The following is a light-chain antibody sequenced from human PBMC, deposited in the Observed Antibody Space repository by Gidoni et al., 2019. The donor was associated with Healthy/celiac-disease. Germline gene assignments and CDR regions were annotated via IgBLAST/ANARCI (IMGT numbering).Light chain of an antibody. V-gene: IGLV2-18*02. CDR3: NSYTSSSSVV. J-gene: IGLJ2*01. CDR2: EVS. Sequence: QSALTQPPFMSGSPGQSVTIPCTATSSDVGSYNRVSWYQQPPRTVPKLMIYEVSNRPSGVPDRFSGSKSGYTASLTISGLQAEDEADYYCNSYTSSSSVVFGGGTKLTVL. CDR1: SSDVGSYNR.